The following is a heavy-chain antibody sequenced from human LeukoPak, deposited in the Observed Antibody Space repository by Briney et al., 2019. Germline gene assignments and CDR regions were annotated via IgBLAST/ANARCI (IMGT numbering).Heavy chain of an antibody. V-gene: IGHV4-4*02. J-gene: IGHJ4*02. Sequence: SETLSLTCAVSGGSISSSNWWSWIRQPPGKGLEWIGEIYHSGSTNYNPSLKSRVTISVDTSKNQFSLKLSSVTAADTAVYYCARDRDTYYDILTGYYPYYFDYWGQGTLVTVSS. D-gene: IGHD3-9*01. CDR1: GGSISSSNW. CDR2: IYHSGST. CDR3: ARDRDTYYDILTGYYPYYFDY.